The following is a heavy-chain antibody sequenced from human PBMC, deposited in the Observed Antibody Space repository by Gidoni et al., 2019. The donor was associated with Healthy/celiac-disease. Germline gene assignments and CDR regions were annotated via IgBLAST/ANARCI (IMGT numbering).Heavy chain of an antibody. D-gene: IGHD1-26*01. CDR2: ISYDGSNK. J-gene: IGHJ4*02. V-gene: IGHV3-30*18. Sequence: QVQLVESGGGVVQPGRSLRLSCAASGFTFSSYGMHWVRQAPGKGLEWVAVISYDGSNKYYADSVKGRFTISRDNSKNTLYLQMNSLRAEDTAVYYCAKDLDWEGPVDYWGQGTLVTVSS. CDR3: AKDLDWEGPVDY. CDR1: GFTFSSYG.